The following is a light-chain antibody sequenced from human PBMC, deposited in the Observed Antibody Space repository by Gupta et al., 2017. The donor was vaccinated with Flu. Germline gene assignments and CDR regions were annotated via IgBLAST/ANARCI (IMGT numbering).Light chain of an antibody. CDR1: SSAVGGYDY. CDR2: EVS. J-gene: IGLJ3*02. CDR3: SSERSSSTSWV. Sequence: SALTQPASLSGSPGPSITISCTGTSSAVGGYDYVSWYQQHPGKAPKLMIYEVSKRPSGVSNHFSGSKYGNTASVTIAGLQAEEEADYYCSSERSSSTSWVFGGVTKLPVL. V-gene: IGLV2-14*01.